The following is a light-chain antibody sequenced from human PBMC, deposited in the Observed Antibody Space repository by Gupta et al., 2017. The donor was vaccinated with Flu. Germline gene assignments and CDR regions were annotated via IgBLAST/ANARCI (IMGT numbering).Light chain of an antibody. Sequence: QSVLTQPPSVSAAPGQKVTISCSGSSSNIGNNYVSWYQQYPGTAPKLLIYENNKRPSGIPDRFSGSKSGTSATLGITGLQTGDEADYYYLSWDSSLSAEVFGGGTKLTVL. CDR3: LSWDSSLSAEV. CDR1: SSNIGNNY. J-gene: IGLJ2*01. V-gene: IGLV1-51*02. CDR2: ENN.